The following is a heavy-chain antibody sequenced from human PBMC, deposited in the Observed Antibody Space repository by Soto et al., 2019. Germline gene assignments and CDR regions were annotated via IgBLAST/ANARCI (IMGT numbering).Heavy chain of an antibody. CDR1: GYSFTSYW. CDR3: ARRGYCSSTSCPWYYYMDV. CDR2: IYPGDSDT. V-gene: IGHV5-51*01. D-gene: IGHD2-2*01. Sequence: GESLKISCKGSGYSFTSYWIGWVRQMPGKGLEWMGIIYPGDSDTRYSPSFQGQVTISADKSISTAYLQWSSLKASDTAMYYCARRGYCSSTSCPWYYYMDVWGKGTTVTVSS. J-gene: IGHJ6*03.